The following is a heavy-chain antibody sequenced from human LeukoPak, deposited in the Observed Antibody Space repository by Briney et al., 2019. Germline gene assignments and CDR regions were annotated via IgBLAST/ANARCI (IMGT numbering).Heavy chain of an antibody. D-gene: IGHD3-10*01. CDR1: GFTFSSYS. CDR3: ARGSGSYYRGSDY. Sequence: GGSLRLSCAASGFTFSSYSMNWVRQAPGKGLEWVSSISSSSSYIYYADSVKGRFTISRDNAKNSLYLQMNSLRAEDTAVYYCARGSGSYYRGSDYWGQGTLVTVSS. J-gene: IGHJ4*02. CDR2: ISSSSSYI. V-gene: IGHV3-21*01.